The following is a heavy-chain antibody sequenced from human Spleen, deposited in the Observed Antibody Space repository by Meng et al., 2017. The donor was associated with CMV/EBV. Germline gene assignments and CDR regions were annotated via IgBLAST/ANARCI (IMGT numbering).Heavy chain of an antibody. D-gene: IGHD3-22*01. CDR3: TTLSDNYFDNYAMYV. Sequence: GGSLRLSCAASGFTFSNAWMNWVRQAPGKGLEWVGRVKSQINGGTTDYTAPVNGRFIISRDDSKNMLYLQMNSLKTEDTAVYYCTTLSDNYFDNYAMYVWGQGTTVTVSS. V-gene: IGHV3-15*01. J-gene: IGHJ6*02. CDR2: VKSQINGGTT. CDR1: GFTFSNAW.